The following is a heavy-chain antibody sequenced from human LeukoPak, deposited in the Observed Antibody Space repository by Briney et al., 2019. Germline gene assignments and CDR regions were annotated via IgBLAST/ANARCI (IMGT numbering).Heavy chain of an antibody. J-gene: IGHJ4*02. CDR3: AKEVQWLVLNGLFDY. D-gene: IGHD6-19*01. V-gene: IGHV3-23*01. Sequence: GGSLRLSCAASGFTFSSYAMSWVRQAPGKGLEWVSAISGSGGRRYYADSVKGRFTISRDNSKNTLYLQMNSLRAEDTAVYYCAKEVQWLVLNGLFDYWSQGTRVTVSS. CDR2: ISGSGGRR. CDR1: GFTFSSYA.